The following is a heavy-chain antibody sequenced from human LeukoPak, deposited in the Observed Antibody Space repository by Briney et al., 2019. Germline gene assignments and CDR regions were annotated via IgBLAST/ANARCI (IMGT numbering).Heavy chain of an antibody. V-gene: IGHV1-18*01. CDR1: GYSFTNYG. D-gene: IGHD7-27*01. CDR3: ARSTLGIEFDY. Sequence: ASVKVSCKASGYSFTNYGISWVRQAPGQGLEWMGWISAYNDNAHYAQGLEGRVTMTSDTSTRTAYMELRSLRSDDTAVYYCARSTLGIEFDYWGQGSLVTVSS. CDR2: ISAYNDNA. J-gene: IGHJ4*02.